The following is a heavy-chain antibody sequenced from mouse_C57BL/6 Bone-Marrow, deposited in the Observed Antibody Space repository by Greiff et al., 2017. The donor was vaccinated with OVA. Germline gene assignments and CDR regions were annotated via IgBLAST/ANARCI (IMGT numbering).Heavy chain of an antibody. CDR1: GFTFSDFY. D-gene: IGHD1-1*01. CDR3: ARDAPLLRGYAMDY. CDR2: SRNKANDYTT. Sequence: EVMLVESGGGLVQSGRSLRLSCATSGFTFSDFYMEWVRQAPGKGLEWIAASRNKANDYTTEYSASVKGRFIVSRDNSQSILYLQMNALRAEDTAIYYCARDAPLLRGYAMDYWGQGTSVTVSS. V-gene: IGHV7-1*01. J-gene: IGHJ4*01.